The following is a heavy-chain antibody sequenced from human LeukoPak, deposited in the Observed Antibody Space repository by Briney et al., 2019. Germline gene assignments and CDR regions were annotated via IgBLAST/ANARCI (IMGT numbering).Heavy chain of an antibody. J-gene: IGHJ4*02. D-gene: IGHD1-1*01. V-gene: IGHV3-66*01. Sequence: GGSLRLSCAASGFSVSRNYMTWVRQAPGEGLEWVSLIYSGGSTSYADSVKGRFNISRDNSKNTLYLQMNSLRAEDTAVYYCARKTDHQTGGDYWGQGTLVTVSS. CDR2: IYSGGST. CDR3: ARKTDHQTGGDY. CDR1: GFSVSRNY.